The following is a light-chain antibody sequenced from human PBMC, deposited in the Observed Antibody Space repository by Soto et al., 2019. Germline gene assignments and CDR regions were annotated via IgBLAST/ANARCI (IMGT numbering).Light chain of an antibody. J-gene: IGKJ1*01. CDR2: AAS. Sequence: AIRMTQSPSSFSASTGDRVTITCRASQGLSSYLAWYQQKPGKAPKLLLYAASTLQSGVPSRFSGSGSGTDFTLTISCLQSEDFATYYCQQYYSYPWTFGQGTKVEIK. CDR3: QQYYSYPWT. CDR1: QGLSSY. V-gene: IGKV1-8*01.